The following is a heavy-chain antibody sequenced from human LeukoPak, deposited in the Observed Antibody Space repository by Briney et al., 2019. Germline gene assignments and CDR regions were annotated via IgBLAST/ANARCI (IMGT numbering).Heavy chain of an antibody. CDR2: ISGSGGST. V-gene: IGHV3-23*01. CDR3: AQAPLPLPYYYYGMDV. D-gene: IGHD5/OR15-5a*01. J-gene: IGHJ6*02. Sequence: LTGGSLRLSCAASGFTFSSYAMSWVRQAPGRGLEWVSAISGSGGSTYYADSVKGRFTLSRDNSKNTLYLQMNSLRAEDTAVYYCAQAPLPLPYYYYGMDVWGQGTTVTVSS. CDR1: GFTFSSYA.